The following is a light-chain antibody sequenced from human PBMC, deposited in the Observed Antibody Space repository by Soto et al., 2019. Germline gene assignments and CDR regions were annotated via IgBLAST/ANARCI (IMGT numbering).Light chain of an antibody. CDR1: QNVRSN. J-gene: IGKJ5*01. V-gene: IGKV3-15*01. CDR2: GAS. Sequence: IKKTPAEVRVSPEEGATLSCRASQNVRSNLAWYQQTPGQAPRLLIYGASTTSTGIPARFSGSGSGTELTLTGIGLPSEEFSVYYWVPYKTLCTFGQGTRLDIK. CDR3: VPYKTLCT.